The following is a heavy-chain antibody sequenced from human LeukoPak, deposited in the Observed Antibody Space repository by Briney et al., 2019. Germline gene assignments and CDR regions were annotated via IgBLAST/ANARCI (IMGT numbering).Heavy chain of an antibody. Sequence: PGGSLRLSCAASGFTFSSYAMSWVRQAPGKGLEYVSAISSNGGSTYYANSVKGRFTISRDNSKNTLYLQMGSLRAEDMAVYYCARDLVYWGQGTLVTVSS. CDR3: ARDLVY. J-gene: IGHJ4*02. CDR1: GFTFSSYA. CDR2: ISSNGGST. D-gene: IGHD2-2*01. V-gene: IGHV3-64*01.